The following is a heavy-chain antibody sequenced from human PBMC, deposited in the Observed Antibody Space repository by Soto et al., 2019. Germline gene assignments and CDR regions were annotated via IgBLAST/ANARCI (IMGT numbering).Heavy chain of an antibody. CDR2: INPSGGST. Sequence: QVQLVQSGAEVKKPGASVKVSCKASGYTFTSYYMHWVRQAPGQGLEWMGIINPSGGSTSYAQKFQGRVTMTRDTSTSTVYMELSSLRSEDTAVYCCARGYCSSTSCYAGWFDPWGQGTLATVSS. CDR3: ARGYCSSTSCYAGWFDP. D-gene: IGHD2-2*01. CDR1: GYTFTSYY. V-gene: IGHV1-46*03. J-gene: IGHJ5*02.